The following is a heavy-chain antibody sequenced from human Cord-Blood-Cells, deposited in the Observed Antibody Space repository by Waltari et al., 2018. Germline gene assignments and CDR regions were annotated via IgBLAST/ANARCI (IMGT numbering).Heavy chain of an antibody. D-gene: IGHD3-10*01. CDR3: ARDGPRITMVRGVIDY. CDR2: INPNSGGT. Sequence: QVQLVQSGAEVKKPGASVKVSCKASGYTFTGYYMHWVRPAPGQGLEWMGWINPNSGGTNYAQKFQGRVTMTRDTSISTAYMELSRLRSDDTAVYYCARDGPRITMVRGVIDYWGQGTLVTVSS. J-gene: IGHJ4*02. CDR1: GYTFTGYY. V-gene: IGHV1-2*02.